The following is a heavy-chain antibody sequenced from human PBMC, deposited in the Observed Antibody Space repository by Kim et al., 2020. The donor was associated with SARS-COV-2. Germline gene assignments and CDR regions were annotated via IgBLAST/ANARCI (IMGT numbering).Heavy chain of an antibody. D-gene: IGHD3-16*02. V-gene: IGHV4-34*01. CDR2: ITHFGST. CDR3: VTHGGNIGFDFGY. Sequence: SETLSLSCVVHGGPFSDYFWSWIRQPPGKGLEWIGEITHFGSTNYNPSLKSRVTISADTSRNHFSLSLNSVTAADTALYYCVTHGGNIGFDFGYWGQGTLVTVSS. CDR1: GGPFSDYF. J-gene: IGHJ4*02.